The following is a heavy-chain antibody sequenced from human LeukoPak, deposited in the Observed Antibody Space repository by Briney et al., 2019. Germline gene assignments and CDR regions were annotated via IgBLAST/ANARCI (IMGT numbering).Heavy chain of an antibody. CDR3: ARDPRYYYDSSGLD. CDR1: GATFSSYT. J-gene: IGHJ4*02. Sequence: SVKLSCKASGATFSSYTISWVRQAPGQGLEWMGRIIPILGIANYAQKFQGRVTITADKSTSTAYMELSSLRSEDTAVYYCARDPRYYYDSSGLDWGQGTLVTVSS. CDR2: IIPILGIA. D-gene: IGHD3-22*01. V-gene: IGHV1-69*04.